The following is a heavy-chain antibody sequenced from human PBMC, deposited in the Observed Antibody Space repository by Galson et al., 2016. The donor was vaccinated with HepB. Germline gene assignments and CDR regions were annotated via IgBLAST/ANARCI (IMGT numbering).Heavy chain of an antibody. Sequence: SETLSLTCTVSGGALSSGSYYWGWIRQPPGKGLEWIGSVYPGGSTFYNPSLRSRVTIFVDTSKNQFSLELNSVTAADTAVYYCAIGLRNFPAYYYAMDVWGQGTTVTVSS. CDR2: VYPGGST. J-gene: IGHJ6*02. CDR3: AIGLRNFPAYYYAMDV. CDR1: GGALSSGSYY. V-gene: IGHV4-39*01. D-gene: IGHD4-11*01.